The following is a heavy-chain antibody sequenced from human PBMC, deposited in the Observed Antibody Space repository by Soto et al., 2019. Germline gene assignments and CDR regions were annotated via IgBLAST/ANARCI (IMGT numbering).Heavy chain of an antibody. J-gene: IGHJ6*02. CDR3: AAELGFGKLSVV. D-gene: IGHD3-10*01. CDR2: IIPLFGTT. CDR1: GDTFKNCV. V-gene: IGHV1-69*01. Sequence: QVQVVQSGVEVRRPGSSVKVSCKASGDTFKNCVISWVRQAPGQGLEWMGGIIPLFGTTDCAQRFQGRLTITTDESTTTAYMEPSRLRSEDTATYYCAAELGFGKLSVVWGQGTTVIVSS.